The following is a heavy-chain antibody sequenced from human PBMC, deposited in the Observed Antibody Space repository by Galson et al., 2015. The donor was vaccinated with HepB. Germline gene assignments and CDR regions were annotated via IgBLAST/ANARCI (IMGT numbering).Heavy chain of an antibody. CDR1: GGTFSSYA. CDR3: ARHDYGDYWAPYYFDY. CDR2: IIPIFGTA. J-gene: IGHJ4*01. D-gene: IGHD4-17*01. V-gene: IGHV1-69*13. Sequence: SVKVSCKASGGTFSSYAISWVRQAPGQGLEWMGGIIPIFGTANYAQKFQGRVTITADESTSTAYMELSSLRSEDTAVYYCARHDYGDYWAPYYFDYWGQGTLVTVSS.